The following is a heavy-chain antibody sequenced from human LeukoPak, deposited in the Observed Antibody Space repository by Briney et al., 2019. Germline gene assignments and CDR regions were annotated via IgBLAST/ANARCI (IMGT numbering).Heavy chain of an antibody. CDR2: IHFSGST. V-gene: IGHV4-59*12. CDR3: ARDRPLGYGSGSYYYYYMDV. D-gene: IGHD3-10*01. Sequence: SETLSLTCTVYGGSISSYYWSWIRQPPGKGLEWIGYIHFSGSTNYNPSLKSRVTISVDTSKNQFSLKLSSVTAADTAVYYCARDRPLGYGSGSYYYYYMDVWGKGTTVTVSS. J-gene: IGHJ6*03. CDR1: GGSISSYY.